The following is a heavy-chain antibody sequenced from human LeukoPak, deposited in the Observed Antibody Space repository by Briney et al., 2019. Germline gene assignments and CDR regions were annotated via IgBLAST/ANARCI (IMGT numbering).Heavy chain of an antibody. Sequence: PSETLSLTCTVSGGSISSYYWSWIRQPPGKGLEWIGYIHYSGSTNYNPSLKSRVTISVDTSKNQFSLKLSSVTAADTAVYYCARVVFNGYNYRINPYFDYWGQGTLVTVSS. CDR3: ARVVFNGYNYRINPYFDY. J-gene: IGHJ4*02. CDR2: IHYSGST. CDR1: GGSISSYY. V-gene: IGHV4-59*01. D-gene: IGHD5-24*01.